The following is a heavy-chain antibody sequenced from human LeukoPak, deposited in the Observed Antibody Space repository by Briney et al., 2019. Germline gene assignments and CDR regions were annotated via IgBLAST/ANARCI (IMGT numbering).Heavy chain of an antibody. CDR3: ARMVESTVTIAFENWFDP. CDR1: GGSISNYY. J-gene: IGHJ5*02. CDR2: IYYSGST. V-gene: IGHV4-59*01. D-gene: IGHD4-11*01. Sequence: SETLSLTCTVSGGSISNYYWNWIRQPPGQGLEWIGHIYYSGSTNYNPSLKSRVTISVDTSKNQFSLKLSSVTAADTAVYYCARMVESTVTIAFENWFDPWGQGTLVTVSS.